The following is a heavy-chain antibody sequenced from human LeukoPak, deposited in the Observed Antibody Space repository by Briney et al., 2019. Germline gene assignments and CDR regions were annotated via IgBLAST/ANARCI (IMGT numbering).Heavy chain of an antibody. J-gene: IGHJ4*02. D-gene: IGHD5-18*01. CDR1: GGSMTTYH. CDR3: TTIKRGNIFGYFDF. Sequence: KPSETLSLTCTVSGGSMTTYHWNWIRQTPGKGLEWIGYVFDSGRTNENPSLKSRVTLSADTSKNQLSLRLSSVTAADTAVYYCTTIKRGNIFGYFDFWGQGILVTVTS. V-gene: IGHV4-59*01. CDR2: VFDSGRT.